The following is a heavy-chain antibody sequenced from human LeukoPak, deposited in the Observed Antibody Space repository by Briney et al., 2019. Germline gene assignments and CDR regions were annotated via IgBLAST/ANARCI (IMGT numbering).Heavy chain of an antibody. V-gene: IGHV3-23*01. CDR2: ISGSGGST. J-gene: IGHJ4*02. Sequence: GGSLRLSCAASGFTFSSYAMSWVRQAPGKGLEWVSAISGSGGSTYYADSVKGRFTVSRDNSKNTLYLQMNSLRAEDTAVYYCANDAPYGDYEGLFDYWGQGTLVTVSS. CDR3: ANDAPYGDYEGLFDY. CDR1: GFTFSSYA. D-gene: IGHD4-17*01.